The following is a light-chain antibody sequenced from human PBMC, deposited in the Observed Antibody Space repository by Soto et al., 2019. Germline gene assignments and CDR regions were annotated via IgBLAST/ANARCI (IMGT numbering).Light chain of an antibody. J-gene: IGLJ1*01. Sequence: QSGLTQPRSVSGSPGQSVTISCTGTSSDVGGYNYVSWYQQHPGKAPKPMIYDVSKRPSGVPDRFSGSKSGNTASLTISGLQAEDEADYYCCSYAGSYTYVFGTGTKVTVL. CDR1: SSDVGGYNY. V-gene: IGLV2-11*01. CDR3: CSYAGSYTYV. CDR2: DVS.